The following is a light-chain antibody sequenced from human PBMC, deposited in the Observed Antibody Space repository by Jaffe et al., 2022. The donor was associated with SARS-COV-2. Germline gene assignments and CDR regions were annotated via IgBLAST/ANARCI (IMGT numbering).Light chain of an antibody. J-gene: IGLJ1*01. CDR3: AAWDDSLGGYV. V-gene: IGLV1-47*01. CDR2: SND. Sequence: QSVLTQPPSASGTPGQRVTISCSGSSSSIGRNSVYWYQQLPETAPKLLIYSNDQRPSGVPDRFSGSKSGTSASLAISGLRSEDEADYYCAAWDDSLGGYVFGTGTKVTVL. CDR1: SSSIGRNS.